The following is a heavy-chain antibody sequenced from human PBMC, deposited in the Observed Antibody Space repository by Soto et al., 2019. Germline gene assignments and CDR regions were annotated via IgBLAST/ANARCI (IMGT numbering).Heavy chain of an antibody. CDR2: IYHSGST. Sequence: SETLSLTCAVSGCSISSSNWWSWVRQPPGKGLEWIGEIYHSGSTNYNPSLKSRVTISVDKSKNQFSLKLSSVTAADTAVYYCARYGGSGPGSFDYWGQGTLVTVSS. J-gene: IGHJ4*02. CDR1: GCSISSSNW. D-gene: IGHD6-19*01. CDR3: ARYGGSGPGSFDY. V-gene: IGHV4-4*02.